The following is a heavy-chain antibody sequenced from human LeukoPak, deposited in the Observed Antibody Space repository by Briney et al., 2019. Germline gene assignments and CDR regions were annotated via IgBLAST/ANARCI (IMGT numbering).Heavy chain of an antibody. CDR2: INHSGST. D-gene: IGHD5-12*01. Sequence: SETLSLSCAVYGGSFSGYYWSWIRQPPGKGLEWMGEINHSGSTNYNPSLKSRVTSPEGTSKNQFSLKLSSVIAADTAVYYCAREAYSGYDRNWFDPWGQGTLVTVS. CDR3: AREAYSGYDRNWFDP. V-gene: IGHV4-34*01. CDR1: GGSFSGYY. J-gene: IGHJ5*02.